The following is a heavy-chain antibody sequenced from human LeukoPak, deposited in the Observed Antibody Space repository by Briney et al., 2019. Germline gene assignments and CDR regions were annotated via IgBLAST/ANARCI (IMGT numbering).Heavy chain of an antibody. Sequence: SGGSLRLSCAASGFTFDDYAMHWVRQAPGKGLEWVSGISWNSGSIGYADSVKGRFTISRDNAKNSLYLQMNSLGAEDTALYYCAKAQAVFGWFDPWGQGTLVTVSS. CDR1: GFTFDDYA. D-gene: IGHD6-19*01. CDR2: ISWNSGSI. V-gene: IGHV3-9*01. J-gene: IGHJ5*02. CDR3: AKAQAVFGWFDP.